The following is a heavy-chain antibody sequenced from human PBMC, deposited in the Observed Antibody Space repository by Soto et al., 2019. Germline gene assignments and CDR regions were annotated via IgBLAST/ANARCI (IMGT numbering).Heavy chain of an antibody. CDR2: ISGYNGNT. CDR1: GYTFTSYG. J-gene: IGHJ4*02. V-gene: IGHV1-18*01. Sequence: QVQLVQSGAEVKKPGASVKVSCKASGYTFTSYGISWVRQAPGQGLEWMGWISGYNGNTNYAQKLQGRVTMTTDTAPSTGYMELRSLRSDDTAVYYCARAQYAGPYNWNYGPFAEYWGQGTLVTVSS. D-gene: IGHD1-7*01. CDR3: ARAQYAGPYNWNYGPFAEY.